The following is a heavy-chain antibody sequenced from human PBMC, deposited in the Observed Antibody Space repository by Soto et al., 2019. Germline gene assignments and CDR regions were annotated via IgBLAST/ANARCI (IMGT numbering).Heavy chain of an antibody. CDR1: GFTFSDYF. CDR3: AREMSGHYFTFDL. Sequence: QVQLVESGGDLVKPGGSLRLSCAASGFTFSDYFMSWIRQSPGKGLEWVSYTTKTGNTSNHADSVKGRFTISRDNAKNSLYLQMDSLRAEDTAIYYCAREMSGHYFTFDLWGRGTMVTVSS. CDR2: TTKTGNTS. J-gene: IGHJ3*01. D-gene: IGHD3-3*01. V-gene: IGHV3-11*01.